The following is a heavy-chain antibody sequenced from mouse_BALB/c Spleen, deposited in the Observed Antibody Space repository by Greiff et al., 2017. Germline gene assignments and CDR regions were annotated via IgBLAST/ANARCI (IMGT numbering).Heavy chain of an antibody. D-gene: IGHD3-3*01. CDR1: GFSLSSYD. Sequence: QVQLKESGPGLVAPSQSLSITCTVSGFSLSSYDIRWIRQPPGKGLEWLGIIWTGGGTNYNSAFMSRLSISKDNSKSQVFLKMNSLQTDDTAIYYSVRDRDYWGQGTLVTVSA. J-gene: IGHJ3*01. CDR2: IWTGGGT. CDR3: VRDRDY. V-gene: IGHV2-9-2*01.